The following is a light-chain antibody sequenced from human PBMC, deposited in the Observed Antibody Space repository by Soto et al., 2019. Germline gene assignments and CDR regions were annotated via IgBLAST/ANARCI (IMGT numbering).Light chain of an antibody. V-gene: IGLV2-14*01. CDR1: SSDVGGYSY. CDR2: DVS. J-gene: IGLJ1*01. CDR3: SSYTGNNNYV. Sequence: QSALTQPASVSGSPGQSITISCTGTSSDVGGYSYVSWFQQHPGKVPKLMIYDVSNRPSGVSNRFSGSKSGNTASLTISGLQAEDEADYYCSSYTGNNNYVFGSGTMVTVL.